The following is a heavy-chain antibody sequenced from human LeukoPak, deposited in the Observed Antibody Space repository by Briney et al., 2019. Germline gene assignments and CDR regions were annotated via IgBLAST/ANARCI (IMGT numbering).Heavy chain of an antibody. Sequence: GRSLRLSCAASGFTFSSFAMHWFAQAQGKGREGGPVLSHDGSNKYYADSVKGRFTISRDNSKNTLYLQMNSLRAEDTAVYYCARVVSSLDYYYYYYMDVWGKGTTVTVSS. V-gene: IGHV3-30-3*01. CDR3: ARVVSSLDYYYYYYMDV. D-gene: IGHD2-21*01. CDR2: LSHDGSNK. J-gene: IGHJ6*03. CDR1: GFTFSSFA.